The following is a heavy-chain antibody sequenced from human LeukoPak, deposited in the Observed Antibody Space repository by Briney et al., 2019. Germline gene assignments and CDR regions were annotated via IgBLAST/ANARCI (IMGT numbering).Heavy chain of an antibody. V-gene: IGHV4-34*01. CDR2: INHSGST. J-gene: IGHJ3*02. D-gene: IGHD3-22*01. CDR1: GGSFRGYF. Sequence: TSETLSLTCSAYGGSFRGYFWSWIRQPPGKGLEWIGEINHSGSTNYNPSLKSRVTISVDTAKNQFSLKLSSVTAADTAVYYCARLLRYHYDSSGYHLDAFDIWGQGTMVTVSS. CDR3: ARLLRYHYDSSGYHLDAFDI.